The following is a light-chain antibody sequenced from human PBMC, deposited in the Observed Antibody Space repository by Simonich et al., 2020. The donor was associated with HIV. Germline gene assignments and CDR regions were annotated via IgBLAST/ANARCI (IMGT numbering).Light chain of an antibody. V-gene: IGKV3-15*01. CDR2: GAS. CDR1: QSVSSN. J-gene: IGKJ4*01. CDR3: QQYHLWPPLT. Sequence: EIVMTQSPANLSVSPGERATLSCRASQSVSSNLAWYQQKPGQAPRLLIYGASTRATGIPGRFSGSGSGTEFTLTISSLQSEDFAVYYCQQYHLWPPLTFGGGTKVEIK.